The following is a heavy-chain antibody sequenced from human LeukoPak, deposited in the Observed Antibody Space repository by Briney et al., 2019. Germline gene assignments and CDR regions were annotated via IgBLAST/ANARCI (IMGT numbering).Heavy chain of an antibody. V-gene: IGHV3-23*01. CDR2: ISASGGTT. CDR1: GFTFSSHV. J-gene: IGHJ4*02. Sequence: GGSLRLSCAASGFTFSSHVVSWVRQAPGKGLEWVSGISASGGTTYYADSVKGRFTISRDNSKNTLYLQMNSLRAEDTAVYYCAKSRGSGTGSYFDYWGQGTLVTVSS. D-gene: IGHD2-15*01. CDR3: AKSRGSGTGSYFDY.